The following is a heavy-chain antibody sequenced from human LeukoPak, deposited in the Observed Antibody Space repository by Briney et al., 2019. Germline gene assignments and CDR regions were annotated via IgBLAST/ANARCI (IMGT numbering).Heavy chain of an antibody. J-gene: IGHJ4*02. D-gene: IGHD5-24*01. V-gene: IGHV3-53*01. CDR1: GFTVSSNY. CDR3: ARVLADDGYNSYPFDY. Sequence: GGSLRLSCAASGFTVSSNYMSWVRQAPGKGLEWVSVIYSGGSTYYADSVKGRFTISRDNSKNTLYLQMNSLRAEDTAVYYCARVLADDGYNSYPFDYWGQGTLVTVSS. CDR2: IYSGGST.